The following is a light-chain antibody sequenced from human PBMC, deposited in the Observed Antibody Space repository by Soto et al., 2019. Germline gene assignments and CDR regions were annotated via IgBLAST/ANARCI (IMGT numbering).Light chain of an antibody. J-gene: IGKJ2*01. CDR2: GAS. CDR3: QQYNNWPPIT. Sequence: ETVMTQSPATLSVSPGERATLSCRASQSVSSNLAWYQQRPGQAPRLLIYGASTRATGVPARFSGSGSGTEFTLTISSLQSEDFAVYYCQQYNNWPPITFGQGTKLEFK. CDR1: QSVSSN. V-gene: IGKV3-15*01.